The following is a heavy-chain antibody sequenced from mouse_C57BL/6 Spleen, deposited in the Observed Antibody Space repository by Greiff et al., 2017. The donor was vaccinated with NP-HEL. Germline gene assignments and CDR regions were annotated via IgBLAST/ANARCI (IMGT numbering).Heavy chain of an antibody. CDR3: ARGDYYGSSSVFAY. CDR2: IWSGRST. D-gene: IGHD1-1*01. CDR1: GFSLTSYG. Sequence: QVQLQQSGPGLVQPSQSLSITCTVSGFSLTSYGVHWVRQSPGKGLEWLGVIWSGRSTDYNAAFISRLSISKDNSKSQVFFKMNSLQADDTAIYYCARGDYYGSSSVFAYWGQGTLVTVSA. J-gene: IGHJ3*01. V-gene: IGHV2-2*01.